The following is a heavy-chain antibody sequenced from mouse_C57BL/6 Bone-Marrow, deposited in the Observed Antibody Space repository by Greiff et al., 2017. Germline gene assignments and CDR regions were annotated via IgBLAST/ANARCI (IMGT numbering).Heavy chain of an antibody. J-gene: IGHJ1*03. CDR3: ARSGIYYYGSWGYFDV. Sequence: QVQLLQPGAELVKPGASVKLSCKASGYTFTSYWMHWVKQRPGQGLEWIGMIHPNSGSTNYNEKVKSKATLTVDKSSSTAYMQLSSLTSEDSAVYYCARSGIYYYGSWGYFDVWGTGTTVTVSS. V-gene: IGHV1-64*01. D-gene: IGHD1-1*01. CDR1: GYTFTSYW. CDR2: IHPNSGST.